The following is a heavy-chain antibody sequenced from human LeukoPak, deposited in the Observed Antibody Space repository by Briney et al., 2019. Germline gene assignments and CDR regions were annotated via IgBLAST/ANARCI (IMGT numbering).Heavy chain of an antibody. V-gene: IGHV3-21*01. CDR1: GFTFSSYS. J-gene: IGHJ3*02. CDR3: AREYYDFWSGYQDDAFDI. CDR2: ISSSSSYI. D-gene: IGHD3-3*01. Sequence: GGSLRLSCAASGFTFSSYSMNWVRQAPGKGLEWVSSISSSSSYIYYADSVKGRFTISRDNAKNSLYLQMNSLRAEDTAVYYCAREYYDFWSGYQDDAFDIWGQGTMVTVSS.